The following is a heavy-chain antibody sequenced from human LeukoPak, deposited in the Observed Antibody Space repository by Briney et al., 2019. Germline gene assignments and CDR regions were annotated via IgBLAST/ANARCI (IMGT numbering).Heavy chain of an antibody. CDR1: GGSFSGYY. Sequence: PSETLSLTCAVYGGSFSGYYWSWIRQPPGKGLEWIGEINHSGSTNYNPSLKSQVTISVDTSKNQFSLKLSSVTAADTAVYYCARANGYGLLDYWGQGTLVTVSS. V-gene: IGHV4-34*01. D-gene: IGHD5-18*01. CDR3: ARANGYGLLDY. CDR2: INHSGST. J-gene: IGHJ4*02.